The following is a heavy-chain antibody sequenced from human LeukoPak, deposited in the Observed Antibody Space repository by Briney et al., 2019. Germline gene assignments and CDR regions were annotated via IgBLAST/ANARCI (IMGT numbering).Heavy chain of an antibody. Sequence: GGSLRLSCAASGFTFSSYAMSWVRQAPGKGLEWVSANSGSGDSTYYADSVKGRFTISRDNSRNTLYLQMNSLRAEDTAVYYCARGLVADYWGQGTLVTVSS. CDR2: NSGSGDST. V-gene: IGHV3-23*01. CDR3: ARGLVADY. J-gene: IGHJ4*02. D-gene: IGHD2-8*02. CDR1: GFTFSSYA.